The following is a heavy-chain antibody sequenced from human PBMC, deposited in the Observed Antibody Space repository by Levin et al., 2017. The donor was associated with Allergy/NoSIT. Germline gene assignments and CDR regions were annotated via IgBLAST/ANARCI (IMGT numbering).Heavy chain of an antibody. D-gene: IGHD6-19*01. J-gene: IGHJ6*02. CDR1: GFTFSSYS. V-gene: IGHV3-21*01. CDR3: ARALAVAGSYYYYGMDV. CDR2: ISSSSSYI. Sequence: LSLTCAASGFTFSSYSMNWVRQAPGKGLEWVSSISSSSSYIYYADSVKGRFTISRDNAKNSLYLQMNSLRAEDTAVYYCARALAVAGSYYYYGMDVWGQGTTVTVSS.